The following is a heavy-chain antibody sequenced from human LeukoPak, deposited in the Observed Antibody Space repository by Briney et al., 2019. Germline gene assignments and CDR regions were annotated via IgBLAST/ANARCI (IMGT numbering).Heavy chain of an antibody. J-gene: IGHJ4*02. CDR3: AKERQTGDYFTSDF. Sequence: PGGSLRLSCAASGFTVSTYTMNWVRQAPGEWLEWGSAISGDGRSTYYADSVKGRFTISRDNSKRTVYLQMNSLRADDTAVYYCAKERQTGDYFTSDFWGQGTLVTVSS. CDR1: GFTVSTYT. V-gene: IGHV3-23*01. CDR2: ISGDGRST. D-gene: IGHD4-17*01.